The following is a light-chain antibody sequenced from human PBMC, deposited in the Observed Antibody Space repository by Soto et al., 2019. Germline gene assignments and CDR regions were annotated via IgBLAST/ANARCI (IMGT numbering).Light chain of an antibody. Sequence: DIQMTQSPSSLSASIGDRVILTCQASQDIANSLNWYQQKLGKAPKLLIYDASSLETGVPSRFSGSGSGTDFTFTISSLQPEDIATYYCQQYSHLITFGQGTRLEIK. CDR3: QQYSHLIT. V-gene: IGKV1-33*01. CDR2: DAS. J-gene: IGKJ5*01. CDR1: QDIANS.